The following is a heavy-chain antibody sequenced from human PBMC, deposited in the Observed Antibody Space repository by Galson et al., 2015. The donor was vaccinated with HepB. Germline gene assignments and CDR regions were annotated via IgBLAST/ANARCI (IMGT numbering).Heavy chain of an antibody. CDR1: GGSFSGYY. Sequence: LSLTCAVYGGSFSGYYWSWIRQPPGKGLEWIGEINHSGSTNYNPSLKSRVTISVDTSKNQFSLKLSSVTAADTAVYYCARVDDSSGYYHGGHWFDPWGRGTLVTVSS. CDR3: ARVDDSSGYYHGGHWFDP. V-gene: IGHV4-34*01. CDR2: INHSGST. D-gene: IGHD3-22*01. J-gene: IGHJ5*02.